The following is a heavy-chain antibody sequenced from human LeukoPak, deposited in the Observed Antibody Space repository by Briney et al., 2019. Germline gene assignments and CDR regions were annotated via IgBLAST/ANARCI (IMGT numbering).Heavy chain of an antibody. CDR1: GYSFTSYW. D-gene: IGHD5-18*01. CDR2: ISTGDSDT. V-gene: IGHV5-51*01. Sequence: GESLKISCKGSGYSFTSYWIGWVRQMRGKGLEWMGIISTGDSDTRYSPSFQGQVTLSAHKCLSTAYLQWSSLKASDTAMYYCSRHNTAMARNGMDVWGQGTTVAVSS. CDR3: SRHNTAMARNGMDV. J-gene: IGHJ6*02.